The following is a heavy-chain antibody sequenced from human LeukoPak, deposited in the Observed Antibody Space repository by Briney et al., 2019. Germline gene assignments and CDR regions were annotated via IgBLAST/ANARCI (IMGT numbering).Heavy chain of an antibody. CDR3: AKGVAGTRMAFDY. J-gene: IGHJ4*02. V-gene: IGHV3-9*03. Sequence: GRSLRLSCAASGCSFEDYAMHWVRRSPGTGLDPFSGISWNSGSIGYADSVKGRFTISRDNAKNSLYLQMNSLRAEDMALYYCAKGVAGTRMAFDYWGQGTLVTVSS. CDR1: GCSFEDYA. CDR2: ISWNSGSI. D-gene: IGHD6-19*01.